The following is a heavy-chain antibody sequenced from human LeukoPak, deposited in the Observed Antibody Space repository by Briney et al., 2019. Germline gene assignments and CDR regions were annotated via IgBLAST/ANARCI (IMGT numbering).Heavy chain of an antibody. Sequence: SETLSLTCTVSGGSISSYYWSWIRQPPGKGLEWIGYIYYSGSANYNPSLKSRVTISLDTSTNQFSLKLRSVTAADTAVYYCARGYGSGSYYAYWGQGTLVTVSS. V-gene: IGHV4-59*12. CDR2: IYYSGSA. CDR3: ARGYGSGSYYAY. CDR1: GGSISSYY. D-gene: IGHD3-10*01. J-gene: IGHJ4*02.